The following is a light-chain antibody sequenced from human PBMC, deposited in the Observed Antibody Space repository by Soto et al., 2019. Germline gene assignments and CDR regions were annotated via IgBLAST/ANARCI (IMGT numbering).Light chain of an antibody. Sequence: EIVLTQSPGTLSLSPGERATLSCRASQSVSSSYLAWYQQKPGQAPRLLIYGASSRATGIPDRFRGSGSGTDFPLTISRLEPEDSAVYFCQHYGFSQWTFGQGTKVEIK. J-gene: IGKJ1*01. CDR3: QHYGFSQWT. V-gene: IGKV3-20*01. CDR2: GAS. CDR1: QSVSSSY.